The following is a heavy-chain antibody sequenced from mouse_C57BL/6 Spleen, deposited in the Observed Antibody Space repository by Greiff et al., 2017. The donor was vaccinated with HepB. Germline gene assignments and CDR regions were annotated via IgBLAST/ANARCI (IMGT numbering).Heavy chain of an antibody. CDR1: GYTFTSYG. D-gene: IGHD1-1*01. Sequence: QVQLQQSGAELARPGASVKLSCKASGYTFTSYGISWVKQRTGQGLEWIGEIYPRSGNTYYNEKFKGKATLTADKSSSTAYMELRSLTSEDSAVYFCARWDYYGSSPYFDYWGQGTTLTVSS. CDR2: IYPRSGNT. CDR3: ARWDYYGSSPYFDY. V-gene: IGHV1-81*01. J-gene: IGHJ2*01.